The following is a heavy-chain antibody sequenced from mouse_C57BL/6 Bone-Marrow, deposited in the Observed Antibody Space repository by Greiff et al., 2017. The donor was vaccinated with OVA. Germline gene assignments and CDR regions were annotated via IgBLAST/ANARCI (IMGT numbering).Heavy chain of an antibody. V-gene: IGHV1-81*01. CDR3: ARRDSYAMDY. CDR1: GYTFTSYV. J-gene: IGHJ4*01. Sequence: VQLQQSGAELARPGASVKLSCKASGYTFTSYVISWVKQRTGQGLEWIGEIYPRSGNTYYNEKFKGKATLTADKSSSTAYMELRSLTSEDSAVYFCARRDSYAMDYWGQGTSVTVSS. CDR2: IYPRSGNT.